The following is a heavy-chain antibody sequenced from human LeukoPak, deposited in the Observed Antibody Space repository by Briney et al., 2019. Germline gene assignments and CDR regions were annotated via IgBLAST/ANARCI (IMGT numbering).Heavy chain of an antibody. CDR3: ARPGYCSGGSCYWFDP. CDR1: GGSISSYY. J-gene: IGHJ5*02. V-gene: IGHV4-59*08. Sequence: SETLSLTCTVSGGSISSYYWSWIRQPPGKGLEWIGYISYSGNTNYNPSLKSRVTMSVDTSKNQFSLKLRSVTAADTAVYYCARPGYCSGGSCYWFDPWGQGTLVTVSS. CDR2: ISYSGNT. D-gene: IGHD2-15*01.